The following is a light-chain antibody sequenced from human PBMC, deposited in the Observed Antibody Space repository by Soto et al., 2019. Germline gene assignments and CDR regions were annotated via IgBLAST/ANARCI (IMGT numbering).Light chain of an antibody. V-gene: IGLV2-23*01. CDR2: EGS. J-gene: IGLJ2*01. CDR1: SSDVRSYNL. CDR3: CSYAGSVV. Sequence: QSALTQPASVSGSPGQSITISCTGTSSDVRSYNLVSWYKQHPGKAPKLMIYEGSKRPSGVSKPFSGSKCGNTASLTISGFQAEDEADYCYCSYAGSVVFGGGTKLTV.